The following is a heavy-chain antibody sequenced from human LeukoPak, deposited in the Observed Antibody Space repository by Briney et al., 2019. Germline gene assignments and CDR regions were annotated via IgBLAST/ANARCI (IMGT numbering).Heavy chain of an antibody. CDR2: IRYDGSNK. CDR1: GFTFSSYG. V-gene: IGHV3-30*02. CDR3: ARVSNIVVVVAATLHRGRDDY. Sequence: QPGGSLRLSCAASGFTFSSYGMHWVRQAPGKGLEWVAFIRYDGSNKYYADSVKGRFTISRDNAKNSLYLQMNSLRAEDTAVYYCARVSNIVVVVAATLHRGRDDYWGQGTLVTVSS. D-gene: IGHD2-15*01. J-gene: IGHJ4*02.